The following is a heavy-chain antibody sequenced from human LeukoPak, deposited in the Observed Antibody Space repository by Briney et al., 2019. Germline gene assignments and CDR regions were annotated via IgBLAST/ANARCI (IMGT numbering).Heavy chain of an antibody. CDR3: ARSSVTIYGVVSAFDF. CDR1: GGSISTYY. Sequence: SETLSLTCTVSGGSISTYYWNWIRQHPGKGLEWIGYIYSSGSTNYNPSLTSRATISVDTSKNPFSLKLSAVTAADTAVYYCARSSVTIYGVVSAFDFWGQGTMVTVSS. CDR2: IYSSGST. J-gene: IGHJ3*01. D-gene: IGHD3-3*01. V-gene: IGHV4-59*01.